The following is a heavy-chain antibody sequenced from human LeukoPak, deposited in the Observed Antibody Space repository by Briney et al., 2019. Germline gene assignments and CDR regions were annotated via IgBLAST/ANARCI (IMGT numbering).Heavy chain of an antibody. V-gene: IGHV1-69*13. CDR1: GGTFSSYA. Sequence: SVKVSCKASGGTFSSYAISWVRQAPGQGLEWMGGIIPIFGTANYAQKFQGRVTITADESTSTAYMELSSLRSEDTAVYYCARDSRTIDDPENGRYYYYGMDVWGKGTTVTVSS. D-gene: IGHD1-1*01. CDR2: IIPIFGTA. CDR3: ARDSRTIDDPENGRYYYYGMDV. J-gene: IGHJ6*04.